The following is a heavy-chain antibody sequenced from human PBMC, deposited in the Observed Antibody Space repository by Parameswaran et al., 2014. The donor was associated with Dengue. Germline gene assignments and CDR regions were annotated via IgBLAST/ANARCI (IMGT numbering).Heavy chain of an antibody. J-gene: IGHJ4*02. CDR1: GGSFSGYY. Sequence: ASETLSLTCAVYGGSFSGYYWSWIRQPPGKGLEWIGEINHSGSTNYNPSLKSRVTISVDTSKNQFSLKLSSVTAADTAVYYCARGPPRTPRLGMRLDYWGQGTLVTVSS. CDR3: ARGPPRTPRLGMRLDY. V-gene: IGHV4-34*01. CDR2: INHSGST. D-gene: IGHD7-27*01.